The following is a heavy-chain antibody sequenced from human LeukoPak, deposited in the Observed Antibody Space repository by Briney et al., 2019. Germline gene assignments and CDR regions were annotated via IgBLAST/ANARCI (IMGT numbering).Heavy chain of an antibody. Sequence: SETLSLTCAVYGGSFSDYYWSWIRQPPGKGLEWIGEINHSGSTNYNPSLKSRVTISVDTSKNQFSLNVNSVTAADTALYFCARHFPDCGADCHPPRAVDYWGQGILVTVSS. CDR3: ARHFPDCGADCHPPRAVDY. CDR1: GGSFSDYY. D-gene: IGHD2-21*02. V-gene: IGHV4-34*01. CDR2: INHSGST. J-gene: IGHJ4*02.